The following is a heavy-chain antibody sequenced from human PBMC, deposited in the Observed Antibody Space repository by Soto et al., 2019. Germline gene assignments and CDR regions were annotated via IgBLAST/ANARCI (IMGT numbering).Heavy chain of an antibody. Sequence: SETLSLTCTVSGGSISSGGYYWSWIRQHPGKGLEWIGYIYYSGSTYYNPSLKSRVTISVDTSKNQFSLKLSSVTAADTAVYYCARDYRIAAAGGVWFDPWGQGTLVTVSS. J-gene: IGHJ5*02. CDR2: IYYSGST. CDR3: ARDYRIAAAGGVWFDP. CDR1: GGSISSGGYY. V-gene: IGHV4-31*03. D-gene: IGHD6-13*01.